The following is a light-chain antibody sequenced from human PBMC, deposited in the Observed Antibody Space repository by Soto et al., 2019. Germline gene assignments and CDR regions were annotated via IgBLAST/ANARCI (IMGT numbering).Light chain of an antibody. V-gene: IGKV3-15*01. CDR1: QSVMRH. CDR2: AAS. CDR3: QQYSNWPYN. Sequence: EIVMTQSPATLSVSPGERTTLSCRAGQSVMRHLAWYQQKPGQAPRLLIYAASTRATGIPARFSGSGSGTEFTLTISSLQSEDSAVYYCQQYSNWPYNFGQGTKLEIQ. J-gene: IGKJ2*01.